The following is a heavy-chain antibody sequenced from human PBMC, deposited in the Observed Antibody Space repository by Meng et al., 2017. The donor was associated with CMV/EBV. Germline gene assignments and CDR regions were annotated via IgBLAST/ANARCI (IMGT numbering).Heavy chain of an antibody. CDR3: ASGRGEITIFGVVTAETSYYYGMDV. Sequence: SVKVSCKASGGTFSSYAISWVRQAPGQGLEWMGGIIPIFGTANYAQKFQGRVTITTDESTSTAYMELRSLRSEDTAVYYCASGRGEITIFGVVTAETSYYYGMDVWGQGTTVTVSS. CDR1: GGTFSSYA. J-gene: IGHJ6*02. CDR2: IIPIFGTA. V-gene: IGHV1-69*05. D-gene: IGHD3-3*01.